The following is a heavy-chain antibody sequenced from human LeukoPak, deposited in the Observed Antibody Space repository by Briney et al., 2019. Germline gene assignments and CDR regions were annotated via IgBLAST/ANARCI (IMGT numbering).Heavy chain of an antibody. CDR1: GGSISSYY. CDR3: AREGDVIAVAGRIDAFDI. CDR2: IYYSGST. V-gene: IGHV4-59*01. J-gene: IGHJ3*02. D-gene: IGHD6-19*01. Sequence: PSETLSLTCTVSGGSISSYYWSWIRQPPGKGLEWIGYIYYSGSTNYNSSLKSRVTISVDTSKNQFSLKLSSVTAADTAVYYCAREGDVIAVAGRIDAFDIWGQGTMVTVSS.